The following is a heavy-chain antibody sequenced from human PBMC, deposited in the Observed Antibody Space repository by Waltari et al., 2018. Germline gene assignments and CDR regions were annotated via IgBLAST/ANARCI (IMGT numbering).Heavy chain of an antibody. CDR3: ARSSEVEMTTIGADYFDY. J-gene: IGHJ4*02. CDR1: GGTFSTST. Sequence: QVQLVQSGAEVKKPGSSVKVSCTASGGTFSTSTIRWVRQVPGPGLEWMGRIIPILGLANYAQKFQGRVTITADKSTSTAYMELSSLRSEDTAVYYCARSSEVEMTTIGADYFDYWGQGTLVTVSS. V-gene: IGHV1-69*02. D-gene: IGHD4-4*01. CDR2: IIPILGLA.